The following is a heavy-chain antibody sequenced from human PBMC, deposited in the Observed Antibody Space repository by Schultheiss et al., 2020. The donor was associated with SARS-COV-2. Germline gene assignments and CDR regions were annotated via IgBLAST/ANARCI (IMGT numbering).Heavy chain of an antibody. CDR3: ARHSGTWYIDY. D-gene: IGHD2-15*01. J-gene: IGHJ4*02. CDR2: IYPGDSDT. Sequence: GESLKISCKGSGYSFASYWIGWVRQMPGKGLQWMGIIYPGDSDTRYSPSFQGQVTISVDKSISTAYLQWTSLKASDTAMYYCARHSGTWYIDYWGQGTLVTVSS. CDR1: GYSFASYW. V-gene: IGHV5-51*01.